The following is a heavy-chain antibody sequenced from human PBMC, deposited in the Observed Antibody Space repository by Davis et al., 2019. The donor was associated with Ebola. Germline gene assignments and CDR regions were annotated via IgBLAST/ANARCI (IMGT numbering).Heavy chain of an antibody. V-gene: IGHV3-23*01. CDR1: GFTFSSYA. Sequence: GESLKISCAASGFTFSSYAMTWVRQAPGKGLEWVSSISGPGAATNYADSVKGRFTISRDNSRGTLYLQMNSLRVEDSAIYYCVKDSSNIWFDIWGQGTLVTVSS. J-gene: IGHJ3*02. D-gene: IGHD2/OR15-2a*01. CDR2: ISGPGAAT. CDR3: VKDSSNIWFDI.